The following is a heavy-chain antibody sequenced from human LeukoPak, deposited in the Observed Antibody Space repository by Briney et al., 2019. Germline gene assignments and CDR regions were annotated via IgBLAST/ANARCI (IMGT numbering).Heavy chain of an antibody. CDR1: GGSFSGYY. CDR3: ARRGYYDSSGYIDI. D-gene: IGHD3-22*01. J-gene: IGHJ3*02. Sequence: SETLSLTCAVYGGSFSGYYWSWIRQPPGKGLEWIGEINHSGSTNYNPSLKSRVTISVDTSKNQFSLKLSSVTAADTAVYYCARRGYYDSSGYIDIWGQGTMVTVSS. CDR2: INHSGST. V-gene: IGHV4-34*01.